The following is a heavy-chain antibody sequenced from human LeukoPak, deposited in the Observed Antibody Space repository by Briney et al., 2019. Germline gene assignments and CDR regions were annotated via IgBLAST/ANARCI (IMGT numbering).Heavy chain of an antibody. J-gene: IGHJ4*02. CDR1: GFSLSGNH. Sequence: PGGSLRLSCAASGFSLSGNHMSWVRQAPGKGLEWVSIIYRGGSTYYADSVKGRFTISRDTSKNTLYLQMNSLRAEDMAVYYCARDPAYWGQGTLVTVSS. V-gene: IGHV3-53*01. CDR2: IYRGGST. CDR3: ARDPAY.